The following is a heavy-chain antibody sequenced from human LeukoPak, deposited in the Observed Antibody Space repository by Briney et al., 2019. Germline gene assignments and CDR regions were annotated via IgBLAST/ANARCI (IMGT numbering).Heavy chain of an antibody. CDR3: AKGETYSSSWYGVY. Sequence: GGSLRLSCAAAGFTFSNFAMSWVRQAPGKGLEWVSTINDGGPNTYYADSVKGRFTISRDNSKNTLYLQMNSLRAEDTAVYYCAKGETYSSSWYGVYSGQGTLVTVSS. CDR2: INDGGPNT. CDR1: GFTFSNFA. D-gene: IGHD6-13*01. J-gene: IGHJ4*02. V-gene: IGHV3-23*01.